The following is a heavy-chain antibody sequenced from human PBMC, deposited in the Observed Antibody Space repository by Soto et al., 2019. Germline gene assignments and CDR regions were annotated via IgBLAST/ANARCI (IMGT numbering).Heavy chain of an antibody. Sequence: EVQLVESGGGLVQPGGSRGPSVAASGFTFSNFAMHWVRQAPGKGLEYVSTISSNGGSTYYASSVKGRFTISRDNSKNTLYLQMGSLRAEDMAVYYCASSRDGYSFDYWGQGTLVTVSS. D-gene: IGHD4-4*01. V-gene: IGHV3-64*01. CDR1: GFTFSNFA. CDR3: ASSRDGYSFDY. CDR2: ISSNGGST. J-gene: IGHJ4*02.